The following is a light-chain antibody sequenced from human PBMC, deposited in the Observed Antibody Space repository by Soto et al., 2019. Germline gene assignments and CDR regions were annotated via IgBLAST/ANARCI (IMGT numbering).Light chain of an antibody. CDR3: QQYDNWTSVT. Sequence: IVMTRSPATLSVSPGERATLSCRASQSVGRSLAWYQQKPGQAPRLLIYGASARATGIPATFSGSGSGTEFTLTISTLQYEDFAIYYCQQYDNWTSVTFGGGTKVDIK. V-gene: IGKV3-15*01. J-gene: IGKJ4*01. CDR2: GAS. CDR1: QSVGRS.